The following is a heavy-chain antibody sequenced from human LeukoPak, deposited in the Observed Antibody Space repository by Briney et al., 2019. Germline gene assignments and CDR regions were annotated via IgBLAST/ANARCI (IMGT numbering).Heavy chain of an antibody. CDR3: ARDRSQGFYDFWIIDAFDI. Sequence: PGGSLRLSCAASGFTFSSYAMHWVRQAPGKGLVWVSRINSDGSSTSYADSVKGRFTISRDNAKNTLYLQMNSLRAEDTAVYYCARDRSQGFYDFWIIDAFDIWGQGTMVTVSS. CDR1: GFTFSSYA. V-gene: IGHV3-74*01. D-gene: IGHD3-3*01. CDR2: INSDGSST. J-gene: IGHJ3*02.